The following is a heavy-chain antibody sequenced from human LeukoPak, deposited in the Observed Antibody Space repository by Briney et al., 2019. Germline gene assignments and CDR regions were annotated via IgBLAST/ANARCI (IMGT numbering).Heavy chain of an antibody. CDR3: ARSVSGSSLRLGLY. CDR2: IFSSGST. Sequence: SETLPLTCTVSGGSISSYYWSWIRQPPGKGLEWIGYIFSSGSTNYNPSLKSRVTISLDTSKNHFSLKLSSVTAADTAVYFCARSVSGSSLRLGLYWGQGALVTVSS. CDR1: GGSISSYY. J-gene: IGHJ4*02. D-gene: IGHD1-26*01. V-gene: IGHV4-59*01.